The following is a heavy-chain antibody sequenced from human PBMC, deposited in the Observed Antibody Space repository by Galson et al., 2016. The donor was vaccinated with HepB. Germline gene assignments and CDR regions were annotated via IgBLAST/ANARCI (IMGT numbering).Heavy chain of an antibody. J-gene: IGHJ4*02. D-gene: IGHD4-23*01. Sequence: SLRLSCAASGFTFSTYWMNWVRQAPGKGLEWVANIKPDGSENYYVDSVKGRFTISRDNGKKSLYLQMNSLRAEDTAVYYWASLSVGPSIDYWGQGTLVTVSS. CDR3: ASLSVGPSIDY. CDR2: IKPDGSEN. V-gene: IGHV3-7*03. CDR1: GFTFSTYW.